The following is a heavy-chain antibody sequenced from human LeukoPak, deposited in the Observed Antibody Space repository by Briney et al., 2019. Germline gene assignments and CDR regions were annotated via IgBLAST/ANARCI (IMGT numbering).Heavy chain of an antibody. D-gene: IGHD5-18*01. CDR3: THNTHPWILLWEGSY. CDR1: GFTFSSYA. V-gene: IGHV3-23*01. J-gene: IGHJ4*02. CDR2: ISSSGGST. Sequence: GGSLRLSCAASGFTFSSYAMSWVRQAPGKGLEWVSSISSSGGSTYYAGSVKGRFTISRDNSKSTLYLQMNSLRAEDTAVYYCTHNTHPWILLWEGSYWGQGTLVTVSS.